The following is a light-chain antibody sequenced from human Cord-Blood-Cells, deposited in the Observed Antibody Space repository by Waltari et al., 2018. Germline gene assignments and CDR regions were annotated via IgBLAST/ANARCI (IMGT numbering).Light chain of an antibody. CDR3: QSYDSSLSGWV. CDR1: SSNIGAGYD. CDR2: GNS. J-gene: IGLJ3*02. Sequence: QSVLTQPPSVSGAPGQRVTISCTGSSSNIGAGYDFPWYQQLPGTAPKLLIYGNSNRPSGVPDRFSGSKSGTSASLAITGLQAEDEADYYCQSYDSSLSGWVFGGGTKLTVL. V-gene: IGLV1-40*01.